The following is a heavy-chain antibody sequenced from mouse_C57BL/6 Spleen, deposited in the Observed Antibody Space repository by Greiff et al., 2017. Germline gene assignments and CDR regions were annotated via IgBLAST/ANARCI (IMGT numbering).Heavy chain of an antibody. Sequence: VKLQESGAELARPGASVKLSCKASGYTFTSYGISWVKQRTGQGLEWIGEIYPRSGNTYYNEKFKGKATLTADKSSSTAYMELRSLTSEDSAVYFCARSPIVYYDYDRYFDYWGQGTTLTVSS. CDR2: IYPRSGNT. V-gene: IGHV1-81*01. CDR3: ARSPIVYYDYDRYFDY. CDR1: GYTFTSYG. D-gene: IGHD2-4*01. J-gene: IGHJ2*01.